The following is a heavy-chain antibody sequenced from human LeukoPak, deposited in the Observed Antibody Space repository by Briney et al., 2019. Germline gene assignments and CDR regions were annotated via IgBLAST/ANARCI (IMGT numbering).Heavy chain of an antibody. CDR2: VSGSGGST. D-gene: IGHD6-19*01. V-gene: IGHV3-23*01. J-gene: IGHJ4*02. Sequence: GGSLRLSCAASGFTFSSYTMSWVRQAPGKGLELVSLVSGSGGSTYYADSVKGRFTISRDNSKNTLYLQMNSLRAEDTAVYYCAKDRGSGWYYFDYWGQGTLVTVSS. CDR3: AKDRGSGWYYFDY. CDR1: GFTFSSYT.